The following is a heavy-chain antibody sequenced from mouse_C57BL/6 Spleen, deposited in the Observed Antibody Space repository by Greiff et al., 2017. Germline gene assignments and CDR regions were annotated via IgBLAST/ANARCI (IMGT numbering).Heavy chain of an antibody. CDR1: GFTFSDYG. CDR2: ISSGSSTI. D-gene: IGHD2-4*01. CDR3: ARPYDYDVWFAY. V-gene: IGHV5-17*01. J-gene: IGHJ3*01. Sequence: EVKLMESGGGLVKPGGSLKLSCAASGFTFSDYGMHWVRQAPEKGLEWVAYISSGSSTIYYADTVKGRFTISRDNAKNTLFLQMTSLRSEDTAMYYWARPYDYDVWFAYWGQGTLVTVSA.